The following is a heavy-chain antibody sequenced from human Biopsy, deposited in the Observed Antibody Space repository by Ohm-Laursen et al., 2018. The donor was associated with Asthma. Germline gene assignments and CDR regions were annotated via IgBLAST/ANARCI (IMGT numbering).Heavy chain of an antibody. J-gene: IGHJ3*02. D-gene: IGHD4-23*01. CDR2: ISYDGSTK. CDR3: ARAYGGSFFSGSFDI. Sequence: SLRLSCAASGFSFSNFAIHWVRQAPGKGLEWVAVISYDGSTKYSADSVKGRFIVSRDISKNTLSLQMNSLRAEDTAVYYCARAYGGSFFSGSFDIWGQGTMVTVSS. CDR1: GFSFSNFA. V-gene: IGHV3-30*03.